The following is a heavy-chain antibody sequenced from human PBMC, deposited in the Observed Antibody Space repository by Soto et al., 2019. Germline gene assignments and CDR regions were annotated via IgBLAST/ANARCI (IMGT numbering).Heavy chain of an antibody. D-gene: IGHD2-2*02. Sequence: SETLSLTCAVSGASIIDCDWWSWVRQPPGKGLEWIGEIHHSGATNHNSSVKSRVTISLDKSKNHLSLQLNSVTAADTAVYYCATRDYTASPYWGQGILVTVSS. J-gene: IGHJ4*02. V-gene: IGHV4-4*02. CDR1: GASIIDCDW. CDR3: ATRDYTASPY. CDR2: IHHSGAT.